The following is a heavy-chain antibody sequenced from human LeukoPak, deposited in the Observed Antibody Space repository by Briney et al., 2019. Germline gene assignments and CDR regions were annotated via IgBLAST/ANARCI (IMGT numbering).Heavy chain of an antibody. V-gene: IGHV3-30*18. Sequence: GGSLRLSCAASGFTFSTYGMPWVRQAPGKGLEWVALISYEGGNKYYADSVKGPFTHSTDKSKNMSYMQMNSLRAEDTAVYYCAKDPSDRGCSGGSCYGWGQGTLVTVSS. J-gene: IGHJ4*02. D-gene: IGHD2-15*01. CDR3: AKDPSDRGCSGGSCYG. CDR1: GFTFSTYG. CDR2: ISYEGGNK.